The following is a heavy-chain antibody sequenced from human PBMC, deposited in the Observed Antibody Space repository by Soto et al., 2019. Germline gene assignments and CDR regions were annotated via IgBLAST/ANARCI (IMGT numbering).Heavy chain of an antibody. Sequence: QVQLQESGPGLVKPSQTLSLTCTVSGGSITSGGYYWTWIRQHPGKGLEWIGYIYYSGSTYYNPSLKSRVTIPVDPPKNQSSLKLSSVTAADTAVYYCARGTYCGGDCYWYFDLWGRGTLVTVSS. J-gene: IGHJ2*01. D-gene: IGHD2-21*02. CDR3: ARGTYCGGDCYWYFDL. CDR1: GGSITSGGYY. CDR2: IYYSGST. V-gene: IGHV4-31*03.